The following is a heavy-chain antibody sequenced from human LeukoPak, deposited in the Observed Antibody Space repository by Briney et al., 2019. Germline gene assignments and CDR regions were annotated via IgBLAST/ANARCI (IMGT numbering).Heavy chain of an antibody. CDR3: ARSWGGATHSGFDI. J-gene: IGHJ3*02. D-gene: IGHD1-26*01. Sequence: SETLSLTCTVSGGSISSYYWSWIRQPPGKGLEWIGYIYYSGSTNYNPSLKSRVTISVDTSKNQFSLKLSSVTAADTAVYYCARSWGGATHSGFDIWGQGTMVTVSS. V-gene: IGHV4-59*01. CDR2: IYYSGST. CDR1: GGSISSYY.